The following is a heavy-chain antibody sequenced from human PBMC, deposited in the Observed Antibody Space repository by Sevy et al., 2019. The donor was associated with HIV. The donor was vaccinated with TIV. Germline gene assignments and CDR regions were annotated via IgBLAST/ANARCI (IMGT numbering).Heavy chain of an antibody. CDR3: ARAAIAAPGAPFDD. CDR2: INHRGAT. J-gene: IGHJ4*02. Sequence: SETLSLTCAVHGGSFSGDFWSWIRQPPGKGPEWIGEINHRGATSYNSLFKSRVSISIDTSRKQFSLKLTSVTAADTAVYYCARAAIAAPGAPFDDWGQGTLVTVSS. V-gene: IGHV4-34*01. D-gene: IGHD6-13*01. CDR1: GGSFSGDF.